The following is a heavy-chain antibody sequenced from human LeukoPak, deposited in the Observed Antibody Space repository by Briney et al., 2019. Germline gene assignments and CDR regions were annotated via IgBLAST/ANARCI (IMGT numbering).Heavy chain of an antibody. CDR2: IFSGGTT. CDR3: AREGNYYDMDV. V-gene: IGHV3-53*01. J-gene: IGHJ6*02. Sequence: GGSLRLSCTVSGTATGFSFKNVWMSWVRQAPGKGLEWVSVIFSGGTTYYADSVKGRFTISRDNSKSTLYLQMNSLRAEDTAVYYCAREGNYYDMDVWGQGTTVTVSS. CDR1: GTATGFSFKN.